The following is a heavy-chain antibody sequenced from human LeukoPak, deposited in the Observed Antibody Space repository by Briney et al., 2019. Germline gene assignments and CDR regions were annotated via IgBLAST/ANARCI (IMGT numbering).Heavy chain of an antibody. V-gene: IGHV3-23*01. CDR3: ATGGRSGRPFDY. J-gene: IGHJ4*02. CDR2: INPSGGVI. D-gene: IGHD3-3*01. Sequence: PGGSLRLSCAASGFTLSDYNMNWVRQAPGRGLEWVAVINPSGGVIYYADSVKGRFTISRDNSKNTLYLQMNSLRAEDTAVYYCATGGRSGRPFDYWGQGTLVTVSS. CDR1: GFTLSDYN.